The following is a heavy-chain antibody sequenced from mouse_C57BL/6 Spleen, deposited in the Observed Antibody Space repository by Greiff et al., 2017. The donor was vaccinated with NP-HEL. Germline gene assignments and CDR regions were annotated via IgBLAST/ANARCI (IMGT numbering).Heavy chain of an antibody. CDR2: IDPNSGGT. V-gene: IGHV1-72*01. J-gene: IGHJ3*01. CDR3: AREPGYYDYDGAWFAY. CDR1: GYTFTSYW. D-gene: IGHD2-4*01. Sequence: QVQLKQPGAELVKPGASVKLSCKASGYTFTSYWMHWVKQRPGRGLEWIGRIDPNSGGTKYNEKFKSKATLTVDKPSSTAYMQLSSLTSEDSAVYYCAREPGYYDYDGAWFAYWGQGTLVTVSA.